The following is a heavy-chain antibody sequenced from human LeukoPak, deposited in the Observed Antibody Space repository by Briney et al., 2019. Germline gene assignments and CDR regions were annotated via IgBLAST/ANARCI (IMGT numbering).Heavy chain of an antibody. D-gene: IGHD3-3*01. V-gene: IGHV3-33*01. CDR2: IWDDGSNK. J-gene: IGHJ4*02. CDR1: GFTFSSYG. Sequence: PGRSLRLSCAASGFTFSSYGMHWVRQAPGKGLEWVAVIWDDGSNKYYADSVKGRFTISRDNSKNTLYLQMNSLRAEDTAVYYCAGGEYDFWSGYYLGGLYWGQGTLVTVSS. CDR3: AGGEYDFWSGYYLGGLY.